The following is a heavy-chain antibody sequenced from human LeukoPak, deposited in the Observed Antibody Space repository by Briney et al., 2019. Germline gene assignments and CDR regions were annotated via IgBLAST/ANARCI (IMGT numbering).Heavy chain of an antibody. CDR3: ARCSSWHEGGPYYFDY. CDR1: GGSISSGDYY. CDR2: IYHSGST. Sequence: SETLSLTCTVSGGSISSGDYYWSWIRQPPGKGLEWIGYIYHSGSTYYNPSLKSRVTISVDRSKNQFSLKLSSVTAADTAVYYCARCSSWHEGGPYYFDYWGQGTLVTVSS. V-gene: IGHV4-30-2*01. J-gene: IGHJ4*02. D-gene: IGHD6-13*01.